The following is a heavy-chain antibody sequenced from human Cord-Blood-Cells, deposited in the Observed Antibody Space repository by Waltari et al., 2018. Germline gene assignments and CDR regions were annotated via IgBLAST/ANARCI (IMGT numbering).Heavy chain of an antibody. J-gene: IGHJ2*01. D-gene: IGHD2-2*01. Sequence: QVQLQESGPGLVKPSGTLSLTCAVSGGSISSSNWWSWVRPPPGKGLEWIGEIYHSGSTNYNPSLKSRVTISVDKSKNQFSLKLSSVTAADTAVYYCASSFSSQLPNAYWYFDLWGRGTLVTVSS. CDR2: IYHSGST. CDR1: GGSISSSNW. V-gene: IGHV4-4*02. CDR3: ASSFSSQLPNAYWYFDL.